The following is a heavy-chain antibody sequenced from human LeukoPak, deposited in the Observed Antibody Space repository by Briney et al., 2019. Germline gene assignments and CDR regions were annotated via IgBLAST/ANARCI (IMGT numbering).Heavy chain of an antibody. CDR1: GGSFSGYY. Sequence: SETLSLTCAVYGGSFSGYYWSWIRQPPGKGLEWIGEINHSGSTNYNPSLKSRVTISVDTSKNQFSLKLSSVTAADTAVYCCARGILAPYGSGSYQNYYYYYGMDVWGQGTTVTVSS. J-gene: IGHJ6*02. CDR2: INHSGST. CDR3: ARGILAPYGSGSYQNYYYYYGMDV. V-gene: IGHV4-34*01. D-gene: IGHD3-10*01.